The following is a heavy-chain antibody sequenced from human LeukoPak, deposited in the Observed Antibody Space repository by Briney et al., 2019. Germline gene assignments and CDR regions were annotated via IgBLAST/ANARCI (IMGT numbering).Heavy chain of an antibody. CDR2: ISWNSGSI. CDR3: SRLPLDYYDSGDLDV. V-gene: IGHV3-9*01. D-gene: IGHD3-22*01. J-gene: IGHJ6*02. CDR1: GFTFDDYA. Sequence: GGSLRLSCAASGFTFDDYAMHWVRQAPGKGLEWVSGISWNSGSIGYADSVKGRFTISRDNAKNSLYLQMNSLRAEDTAVYYCSRLPLDYYDSGDLDVWGQGTTVTVSS.